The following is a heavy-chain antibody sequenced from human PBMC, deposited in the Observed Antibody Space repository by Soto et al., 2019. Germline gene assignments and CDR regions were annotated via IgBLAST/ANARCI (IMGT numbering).Heavy chain of an antibody. V-gene: IGHV3-23*01. CDR3: ANGGYLANFDY. J-gene: IGHJ4*02. CDR1: GFTFSSYA. Sequence: GGSLRLSCAASGFTFSSYAMSWVRQAPGKGLEWVSIISGSGGSTYYADSVKGRFTISRDNSKNTLYLQMNSLRAEDTAVYYCANGGYLANFDYWGQGTLVTVSS. CDR2: ISGSGGST. D-gene: IGHD3-10*01.